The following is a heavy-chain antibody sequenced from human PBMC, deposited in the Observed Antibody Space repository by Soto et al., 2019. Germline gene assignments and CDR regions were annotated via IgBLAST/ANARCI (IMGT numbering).Heavy chain of an antibody. Sequence: SETLSLTCAVYGGSFSGYYWSWIRQPPGKGLEWIGEINHSGRTNSNPSLKSRVTISVDTPKNQFSLQLSSVTAADTAVYYCARDNFWSGFYRRDAFDIWGQGTMVTVSS. J-gene: IGHJ3*02. CDR1: GGSFSGYY. D-gene: IGHD3-3*01. CDR3: ARDNFWSGFYRRDAFDI. V-gene: IGHV4-34*01. CDR2: INHSGRT.